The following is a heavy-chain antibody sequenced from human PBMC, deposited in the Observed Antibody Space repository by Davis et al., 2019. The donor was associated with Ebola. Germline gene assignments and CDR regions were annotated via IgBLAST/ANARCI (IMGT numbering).Heavy chain of an antibody. Sequence: ASVTVSCQASGYTFTSSGISWVRQAPGQGLEWMGWISAYNGNTNYAQKLQGRVTMTTDTSTSTAYMELRSLRSDDTAVYYCAREIAARPIDYWGQGTLVTVSS. J-gene: IGHJ4*02. D-gene: IGHD6-6*01. CDR3: AREIAARPIDY. CDR1: GYTFTSSG. V-gene: IGHV1-18*01. CDR2: ISAYNGNT.